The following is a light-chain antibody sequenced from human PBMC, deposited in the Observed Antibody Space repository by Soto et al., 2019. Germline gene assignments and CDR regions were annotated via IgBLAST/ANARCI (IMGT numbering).Light chain of an antibody. V-gene: IGKV1-39*01. CDR2: GVS. Sequence: DIQMTQSPSSLSASAGDRVTITCRARQTVRNYLNWYQQKPGKAPNLLISGVSSLHRGVPSRFSGSGSETDFTLTISSLQPEDFGTYYCQQTYTFPGTFGQGTKV. CDR3: QQTYTFPGT. J-gene: IGKJ1*01. CDR1: QTVRNY.